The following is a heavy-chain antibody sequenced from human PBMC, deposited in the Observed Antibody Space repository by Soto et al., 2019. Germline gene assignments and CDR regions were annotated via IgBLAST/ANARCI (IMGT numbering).Heavy chain of an antibody. V-gene: IGHV3-30*18. D-gene: IGHD6-19*01. J-gene: IGHJ4*02. Sequence: GGSLRLSCAASGFTFSSYGMHWVRQAPGKGLEWVAGMSYDGSNEYYADSVKGRFTISRDNSKNTLYLQMNSLRVEDTAVYYCAKDLPLRVDSSGYYFDYWGQGTMVTV. CDR3: AKDLPLRVDSSGYYFDY. CDR2: MSYDGSNE. CDR1: GFTFSSYG.